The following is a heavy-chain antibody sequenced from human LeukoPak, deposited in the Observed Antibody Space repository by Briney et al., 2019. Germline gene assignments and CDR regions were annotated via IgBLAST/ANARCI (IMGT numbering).Heavy chain of an antibody. CDR2: ISGSGGST. CDR1: GLTVSSNC. Sequence: GGSLRLSCAASGLTVSSNCMSWVRQAPGKGLEWVSAISGSGGSTYYADSVKGRFTISRDNSKNTLYLQMNSLRAEDTAVYYCAKNLSSGWPDAFDIWGQGTMVTVSP. J-gene: IGHJ3*02. V-gene: IGHV3-23*01. D-gene: IGHD6-19*01. CDR3: AKNLSSGWPDAFDI.